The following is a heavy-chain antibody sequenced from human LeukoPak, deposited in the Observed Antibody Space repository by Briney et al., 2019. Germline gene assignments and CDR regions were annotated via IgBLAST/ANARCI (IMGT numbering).Heavy chain of an antibody. CDR3: ASSSSGSGAGN. CDR2: MYYSGST. CDR1: GGSISSYY. J-gene: IGHJ4*02. Sequence: SETLSLTCTVSGGSISSYYWSWIRQPPGKGLEWIGYMYYSGSTNYNPSLKSRVTMSVDTSKNQFSLKLSSVTAADTAVYYCASSSSGSGAGNWGQGTLVTVSS. V-gene: IGHV4-59*12. D-gene: IGHD6-6*01.